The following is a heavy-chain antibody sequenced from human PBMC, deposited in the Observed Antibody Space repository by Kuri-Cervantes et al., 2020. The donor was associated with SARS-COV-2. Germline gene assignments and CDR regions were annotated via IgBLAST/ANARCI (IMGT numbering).Heavy chain of an antibody. V-gene: IGHV3-48*03. D-gene: IGHD2-2*01. CDR2: ISSSGSTI. J-gene: IGHJ4*02. CDR1: GFTFSSYE. Sequence: GGSLRLSCAASGFTFSSYEMNWVRQAPGKGLEWVSYISSSGSTIYYADPVKGRFTITRDNAKNALYLQMNSLRAEDTAGYYCARERASTSCYDNWGQGTLVTVSS. CDR3: ARERASTSCYDN.